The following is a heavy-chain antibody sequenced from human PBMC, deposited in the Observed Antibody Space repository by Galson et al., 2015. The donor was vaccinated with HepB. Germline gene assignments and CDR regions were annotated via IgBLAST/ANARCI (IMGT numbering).Heavy chain of an antibody. CDR3: ARDLKSYVVVPAAIRDWFDP. CDR2: MNPNSGNT. J-gene: IGHJ5*02. CDR1: GYTFTSYD. V-gene: IGHV1-8*01. Sequence: SVKVSCKASGYTFTSYDINWVRQATGQGLEWMGWMNPNSGNTGYAQKFQGRVTMTRNTSISTAYMELSSLRSEDTAVYYCARDLKSYVVVPAAIRDWFDPWGQGTLVTVSS. D-gene: IGHD2-2*02.